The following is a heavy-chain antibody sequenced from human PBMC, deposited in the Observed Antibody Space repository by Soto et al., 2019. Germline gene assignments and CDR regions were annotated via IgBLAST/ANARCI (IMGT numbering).Heavy chain of an antibody. D-gene: IGHD5-18*01. CDR2: ISYDGSNK. CDR3: ARVRYSYGLNFDY. CDR1: GFTFSSYA. V-gene: IGHV3-30*14. J-gene: IGHJ4*02. Sequence: GGSLRLSCAASGFTFSSYAMHWVRQAPGKGLEWVAVISYDGSNKYYADSVKGRFTISRDNSKNTLYLQMNSLRAEDTAVYYCARVRYSYGLNFDYWGQGTLVTVSS.